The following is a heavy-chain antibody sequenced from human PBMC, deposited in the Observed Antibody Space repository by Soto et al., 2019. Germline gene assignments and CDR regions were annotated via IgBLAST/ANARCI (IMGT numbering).Heavy chain of an antibody. V-gene: IGHV4-34*01. CDR2: INHSGST. J-gene: IGHJ4*02. Sequence: SETLSLTCAVYGGSFSGYYWSWIRQPPGKGLEWIGEINHSGSTNYNPSLKSRVTISVDTSKNQFSLKLSSVTAADTAVYYCARGYCSGGSCFSRAKRYYFDYWGQGTLVTVSS. D-gene: IGHD2-15*01. CDR3: ARGYCSGGSCFSRAKRYYFDY. CDR1: GGSFSGYY.